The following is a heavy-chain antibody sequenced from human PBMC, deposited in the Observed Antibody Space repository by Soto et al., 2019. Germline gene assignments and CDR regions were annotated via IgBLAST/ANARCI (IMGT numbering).Heavy chain of an antibody. D-gene: IGHD3-9*01. CDR2: ISAYNGNT. Sequence: ASVKVSCKASGYTFTSYYMHWVRQAPGQGLEWMGWISAYNGNTNYAQKLQGRVTMTTDTSTSTAYMELRSLRSDDTAVYYCARDKRYFDWLQRYYYYGMDVWGQGTTVTVSS. CDR3: ARDKRYFDWLQRYYYYGMDV. J-gene: IGHJ6*02. V-gene: IGHV1-18*04. CDR1: GYTFTSYY.